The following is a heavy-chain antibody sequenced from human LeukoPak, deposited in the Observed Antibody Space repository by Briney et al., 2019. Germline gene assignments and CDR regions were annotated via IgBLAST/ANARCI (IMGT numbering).Heavy chain of an antibody. D-gene: IGHD3-9*01. CDR2: ILPADSDT. Sequence: GESLKISCKASGYRFTTCWIGWVRQMPGKGLEWMGFILPADSDTRYSPSFRGQVTISADKSINTAYLQWSSLKASDTAIYYCARQGAGTSHYDDTGLPRGAFDVWGLGTMVTVSS. CDR1: GYRFTTCW. J-gene: IGHJ3*01. CDR3: ARQGAGTSHYDDTGLPRGAFDV. V-gene: IGHV5-51*01.